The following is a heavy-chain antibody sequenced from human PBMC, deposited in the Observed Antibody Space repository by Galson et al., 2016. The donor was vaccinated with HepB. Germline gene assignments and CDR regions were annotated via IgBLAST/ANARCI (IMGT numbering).Heavy chain of an antibody. CDR3: ARDIYEGAMDV. CDR1: GFSVSRNY. V-gene: IGHV3-53*01. Sequence: SLRLSCAASGFSVSRNYMTWVRQAPGKGLEWVSSIYSDGRTYYADSAKGRFTTFRDNTKNTLFHQMNGLRADDTAVYYCARDIYEGAMDVWGKGTTVTVSS. J-gene: IGHJ6*03. D-gene: IGHD5/OR15-5a*01. CDR2: IYSDGRT.